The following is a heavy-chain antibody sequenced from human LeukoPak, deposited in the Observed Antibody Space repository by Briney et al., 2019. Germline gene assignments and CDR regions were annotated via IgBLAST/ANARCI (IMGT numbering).Heavy chain of an antibody. V-gene: IGHV4-38-2*02. CDR2: IYHSGST. Sequence: SETLSLTCAVSGYSISNAYYWGWIRQPPGKGLEWIGSIYHSGSTYYNPSLKSRVTISLDTSKNQFSLKLSSVTAADTAVYYCATDPARAFISWGQGTLVTVSS. CDR1: GYSISNAYY. D-gene: IGHD3-3*02. CDR3: ATDPARAFIS. J-gene: IGHJ5*02.